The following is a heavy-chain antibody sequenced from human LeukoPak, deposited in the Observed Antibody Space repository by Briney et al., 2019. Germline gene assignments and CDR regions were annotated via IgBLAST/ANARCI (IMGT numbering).Heavy chain of an antibody. V-gene: IGHV4-59*08. CDR3: ARLLGRNSAFDI. CDR2: IYYSGST. J-gene: IGHJ3*02. D-gene: IGHD7-27*01. Sequence: SETLSLTCTVSGGSISSYYWSWIRQPPGKGLEWIGYIYYSGSTNYNPSLKSRVTISVDTSKNQFSLKLSSVTAADTAVYYCARLLGRNSAFDIWGQGTMVTVSS. CDR1: GGSISSYY.